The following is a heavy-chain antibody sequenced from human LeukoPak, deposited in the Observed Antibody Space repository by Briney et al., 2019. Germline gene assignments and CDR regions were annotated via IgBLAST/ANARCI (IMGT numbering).Heavy chain of an antibody. CDR3: ARESTGGSLDY. Sequence: GASVKVSCKASGYTFNTYGIIWVQQAPGQGLKWMGWISAYNGDTTYAQKLQGRVTLTTDASTSTAYMELRSLRSDDTAVYYCARESTGGSLDYWGQGTLVTVSS. CDR2: ISAYNGDT. CDR1: GYTFNTYG. V-gene: IGHV1-18*01. D-gene: IGHD2-8*02. J-gene: IGHJ4*02.